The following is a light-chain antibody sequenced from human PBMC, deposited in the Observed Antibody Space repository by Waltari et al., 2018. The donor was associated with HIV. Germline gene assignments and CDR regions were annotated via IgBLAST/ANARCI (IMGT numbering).Light chain of an antibody. Sequence: QSALTQPASVSGFPGQTINISCPGISTDSRFYQHVSWYQQHPGSVPRLIIYDIDSRPSGSSDPFSGSRSGDSASLTISGLQSGDEAHYFCASNRLDSTLVFGGGTKLTIL. CDR1: STDSRFYQH. CDR3: ASNRLDSTLV. V-gene: IGLV2-14*03. CDR2: DID. J-gene: IGLJ2*01.